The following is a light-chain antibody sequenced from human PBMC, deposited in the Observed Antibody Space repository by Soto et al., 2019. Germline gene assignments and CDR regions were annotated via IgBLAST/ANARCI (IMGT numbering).Light chain of an antibody. V-gene: IGKV2-28*01. J-gene: IGKJ3*01. CDR1: QSLLHSDGYNY. Sequence: DIVMTQPPLSLPVTPGEPASISCRSSQSLLHSDGYNYLDWYVQKPGQSPQLLIYLGSNRASGVPDRFSGSESGTDFTLKISRLEPEDVGVYYCMQALQTPFTFGPGTKVDIK. CDR3: MQALQTPFT. CDR2: LGS.